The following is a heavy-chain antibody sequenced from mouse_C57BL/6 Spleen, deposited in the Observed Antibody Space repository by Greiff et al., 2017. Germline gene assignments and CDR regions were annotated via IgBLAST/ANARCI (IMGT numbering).Heavy chain of an antibody. J-gene: IGHJ2*01. V-gene: IGHV1-64*01. D-gene: IGHD2-4*01. CDR1: GYTFTSYW. CDR2: IHPNSGST. Sequence: QVHVKQPGAELVKPGASVKLSCKASGYTFTSYWMHWVKQRPGQGLEWIGMIHPNSGSTNYNEKFKGKATLTADKSSSTAYMQLSSLTSEDSAVYFCARSAPYDYDEGAFDYWGQGTTLTVSS. CDR3: ARSAPYDYDEGAFDY.